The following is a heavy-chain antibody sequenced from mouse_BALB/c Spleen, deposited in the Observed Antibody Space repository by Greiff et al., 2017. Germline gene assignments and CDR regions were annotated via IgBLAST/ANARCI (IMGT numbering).Heavy chain of an antibody. CDR3: ARGGYYRYDEAWFAY. D-gene: IGHD2-14*01. Sequence: EVKLMESGGGLVKPGGSLKLSCAASGFAFSSYDMSWVRQTPEKRLEWVAYISSGGGSTYYPDTVKGRFTISRDNAKNTLYLQMSSLKSEDTAMYYCARGGYYRYDEAWFAYWGQGTLVTVSA. CDR2: ISSGGGST. V-gene: IGHV5-12-1*01. J-gene: IGHJ3*01. CDR1: GFAFSSYD.